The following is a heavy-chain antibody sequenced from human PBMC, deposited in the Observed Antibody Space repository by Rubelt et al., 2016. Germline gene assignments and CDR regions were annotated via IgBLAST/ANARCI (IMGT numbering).Heavy chain of an antibody. J-gene: IGHJ4*02. CDR3: ARGVVGNY. Sequence: APGKGLEWVSYISSSSSTIYYADSVKGRFTISRDNAKNTLYLQMNSLRAEDTAVYYCARGVVGNYWGQGTLVTVSS. D-gene: IGHD3-22*01. CDR2: ISSSSSTI. V-gene: IGHV3-48*01.